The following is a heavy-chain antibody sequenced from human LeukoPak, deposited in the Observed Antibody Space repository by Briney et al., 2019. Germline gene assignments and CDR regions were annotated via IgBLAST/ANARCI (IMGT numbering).Heavy chain of an antibody. Sequence: PSETLSLTCAVYGGSFSGYYWSWIRQPPGKGLEWIGEINHSGSTNYNPSLKSRVTISVDTSKNQFSLKLSSVTAADTAVYYCARRARGGWPSAYFDYWGQGTLVTVSS. J-gene: IGHJ4*02. V-gene: IGHV4-34*01. CDR2: INHSGST. D-gene: IGHD6-19*01. CDR3: ARRARGGWPSAYFDY. CDR1: GGSFSGYY.